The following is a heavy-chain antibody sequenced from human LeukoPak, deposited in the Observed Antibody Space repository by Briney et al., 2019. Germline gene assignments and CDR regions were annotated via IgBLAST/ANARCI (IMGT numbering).Heavy chain of an antibody. CDR2: ISSNGGST. CDR3: ARDSRPDSSGPFDY. J-gene: IGHJ4*02. Sequence: GGSLRLSCAASGFTFSSYAMHWVRQAPGKGLEYVSAISSNGGSTYYANSVKGRFTISGDNSKNTLYLQMGSLRAEDMAVYYCARDSRPDSSGPFDYWGQGTLVTVSS. CDR1: GFTFSSYA. V-gene: IGHV3-64*01. D-gene: IGHD3-22*01.